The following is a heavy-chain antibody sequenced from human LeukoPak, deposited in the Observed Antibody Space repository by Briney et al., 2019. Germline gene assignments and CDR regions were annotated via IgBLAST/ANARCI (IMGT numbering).Heavy chain of an antibody. J-gene: IGHJ3*02. CDR3: ARDGAADDAFDI. D-gene: IGHD6-25*01. CDR2: IYHSGST. Sequence: SQTLSLTCTVSDGSISSGGYYWSWIRQPPGKGLEWIGYIYHSGSTYYNPSLKSRVTISVDRSKNQFSLKLSSVTAADSAVYYCARDGAADDAFDIWGQGTMVTVSS. CDR1: DGSISSGGYY. V-gene: IGHV4-30-2*01.